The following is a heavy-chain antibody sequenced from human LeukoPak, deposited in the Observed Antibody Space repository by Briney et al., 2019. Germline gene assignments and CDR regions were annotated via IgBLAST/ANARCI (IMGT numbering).Heavy chain of an antibody. V-gene: IGHV3-33*06. D-gene: IGHD6-6*01. Sequence: PGRSLRLSCAASGFTFSSYGMHWVRQAPGKGLEWVAVIWYDGSNKYYADSVKGRFTISRDNPKNTLYLQMNSLRAEDTAVHYCAKDLYSSSSCFDYWGQGTLVTVSS. CDR3: AKDLYSSSSCFDY. CDR1: GFTFSSYG. J-gene: IGHJ4*02. CDR2: IWYDGSNK.